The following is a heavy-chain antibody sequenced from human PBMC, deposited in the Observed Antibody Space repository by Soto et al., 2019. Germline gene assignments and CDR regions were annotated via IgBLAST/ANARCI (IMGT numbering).Heavy chain of an antibody. CDR2: IIPILGIA. CDR1: GGTFSSYT. V-gene: IGHV1-69*02. Sequence: QVQLVQSGAEVKKPGSSVKVSCKASGGTFSSYTISWVRQAPGQGLEWMGRIIPILGIANYAQKFQGRVTITADKSTSTAYMELSSLRSEGTAVYYCARSRDYGSSYFDYWGQGTLVTVSS. D-gene: IGHD4-17*01. J-gene: IGHJ4*02. CDR3: ARSRDYGSSYFDY.